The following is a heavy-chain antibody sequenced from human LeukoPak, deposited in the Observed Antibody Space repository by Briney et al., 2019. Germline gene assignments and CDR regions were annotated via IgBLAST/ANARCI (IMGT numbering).Heavy chain of an antibody. CDR2: ISYDGNNK. CDR1: GFTFSSYV. Sequence: RRSLRLSCAASGFTFSSYVMHWVRQAPGKGLEWVAVISYDGNNKYYADSVTGRVTTSRDNSKNTLYLQMNSVRAEDTALYTGATLPTWGQGTLVTVSS. V-gene: IGHV3-30-3*01. J-gene: IGHJ4*02. CDR3: ATLPT. D-gene: IGHD4-17*01.